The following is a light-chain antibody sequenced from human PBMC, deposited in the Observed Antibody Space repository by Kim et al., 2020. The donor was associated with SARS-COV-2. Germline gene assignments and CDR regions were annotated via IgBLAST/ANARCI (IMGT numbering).Light chain of an antibody. Sequence: PGESATLSCRASQSVRSDFAWYQQKPGRAPRLLMYDASNRATGIPARFSGSGSGTDFTLTISTLEPEDSAAYYCQQGILWPIAFGQGTRLEIK. V-gene: IGKV3-11*01. J-gene: IGKJ5*01. CDR2: DAS. CDR1: QSVRSD. CDR3: QQGILWPIA.